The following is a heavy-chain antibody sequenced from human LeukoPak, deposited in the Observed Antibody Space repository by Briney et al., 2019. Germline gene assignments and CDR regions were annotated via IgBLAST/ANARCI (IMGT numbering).Heavy chain of an antibody. CDR3: ARPASWNYDYYYYMDV. CDR2: IYYSGST. J-gene: IGHJ6*03. D-gene: IGHD1-1*01. CDR1: GGSISSSSYY. Sequence: PSETLSLTCTVSGGSISSSSYYWGWIRQPPGKGLEWIGSIYYSGSTYYNPSLKSRVTISVDTSKNQFSLKLSSVTAADTAVNYCARPASWNYDYYYYMDVWGKGTTVTVSS. V-gene: IGHV4-39*01.